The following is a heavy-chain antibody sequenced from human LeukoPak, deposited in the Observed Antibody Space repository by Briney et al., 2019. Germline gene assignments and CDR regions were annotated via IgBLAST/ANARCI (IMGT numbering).Heavy chain of an antibody. CDR1: GGSIGSYS. CDR3: ARRRRSTYYYYMDV. CDR2: IYTDGSS. V-gene: IGHV4-4*09. Sequence: SETLSLTCTVSGGSIGSYSWSWSRQAPGEGLEWVGFIYTDGSSNYNPSLKSRATISEATSMNQVSLRVSSVTAADTAMHYCARRRRSTYYYYMDVWGKGTTVTVSS. J-gene: IGHJ6*03. D-gene: IGHD2-2*01.